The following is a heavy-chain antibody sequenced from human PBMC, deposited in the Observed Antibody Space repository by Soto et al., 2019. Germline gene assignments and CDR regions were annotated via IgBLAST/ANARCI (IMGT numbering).Heavy chain of an antibody. J-gene: IGHJ4*02. CDR1: GYNFAGSG. D-gene: IGHD1-7*01. CDR2: ISANSGDT. Sequence: ASVKVSCKASGYNFAGSGFIWVRQAPGQGLEWMGWISANSGDTNYAQNLQGRVTMTTDTSTSTAYMELRSLTSDDTAVYYCARAGASHWTYVSSSSWGQGTLVTVSS. CDR3: ARAGASHWTYVSSSS. V-gene: IGHV1-18*04.